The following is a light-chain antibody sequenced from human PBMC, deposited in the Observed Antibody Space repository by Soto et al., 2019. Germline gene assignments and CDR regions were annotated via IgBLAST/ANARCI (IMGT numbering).Light chain of an antibody. CDR2: DVS. CDR1: SSDVGRYNY. Sequence: QSALTQPASVSGSPGQSITISCTGTSSDVGRYNYVSWYQQYPGKAPKLMLYDVSKRPSGVADRFAGSKSGNTASLTISGLQPEDEADYYCSSYRSSSTYVFGTGTKVTVL. J-gene: IGLJ1*01. CDR3: SSYRSSSTYV. V-gene: IGLV2-14*03.